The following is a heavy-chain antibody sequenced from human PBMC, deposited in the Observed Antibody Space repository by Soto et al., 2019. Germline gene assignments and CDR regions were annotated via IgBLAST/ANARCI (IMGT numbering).Heavy chain of an antibody. CDR2: ISSSSYI. CDR1: GFTFSSYS. V-gene: IGHV3-21*01. J-gene: IGHJ4*02. Sequence: GGSLRLSCAASGFTFSSYSMNWVRQAPGKGLEWVSSISSSSYIYYADSVKGRFTISRDNAKNSLYLQMNSLRAEDTAVYYCARDRVSAAGTFDKPFDYWGQGTLVTVSS. CDR3: ARDRVSAAGTFDKPFDY. D-gene: IGHD6-13*01.